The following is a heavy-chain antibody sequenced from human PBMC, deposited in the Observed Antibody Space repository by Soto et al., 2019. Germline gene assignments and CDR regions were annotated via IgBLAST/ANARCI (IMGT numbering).Heavy chain of an antibody. V-gene: IGHV3-30-3*01. CDR1: GFTFSSYA. CDR2: ISYDGSNK. Sequence: GGSLRLSCAASGFTFSSYAMHWVRQAPGKGLEWVAVISYDGSNKYYADSVKGRFTISRDNSKNTLYLQMNSLRAEETAVYYCARDSPRTRGMDVWGQGTTVT. CDR3: ARDSPRTRGMDV. J-gene: IGHJ6*02.